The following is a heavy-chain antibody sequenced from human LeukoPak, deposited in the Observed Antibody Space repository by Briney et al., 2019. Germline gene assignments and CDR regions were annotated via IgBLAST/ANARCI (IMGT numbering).Heavy chain of an antibody. J-gene: IGHJ4*02. CDR3: ARDWGGAG. D-gene: IGHD3-16*01. V-gene: IGHV3-21*01. Sequence: PGGSLRLSCAASGFTFSSYSMNWVRQAPGKGPEWVSSISSSSSYIYYADSVKGRFTISRDNAKNSLELQMNGRRAEDTAVYYCARDWGGAGWGQGTLVTVSS. CDR2: ISSSSSYI. CDR1: GFTFSSYS.